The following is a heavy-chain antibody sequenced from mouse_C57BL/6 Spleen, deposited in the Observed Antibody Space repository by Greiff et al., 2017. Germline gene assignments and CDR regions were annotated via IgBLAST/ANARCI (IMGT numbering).Heavy chain of an antibody. CDR1: GFTFSSYA. CDR3: ARGGFFAY. J-gene: IGHJ3*01. CDR2: ISDGCSYT. V-gene: IGHV5-4*03. Sequence: DVKLVESGGGLVKPGGSLKLSCAASGFTFSSYAMSWVRQTPETRLEWVATISDGCSYTYYPDNVKGRFTFSRDKAKNSLYLQMSHLKSEDTAMYYCARGGFFAYWGQGTLVTVSA.